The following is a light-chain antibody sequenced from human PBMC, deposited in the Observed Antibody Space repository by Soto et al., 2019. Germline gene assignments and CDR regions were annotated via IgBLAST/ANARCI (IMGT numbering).Light chain of an antibody. J-gene: IGLJ3*02. Sequence: QSVLTQPASVSGSPGQSITISCTGTSSDVGRFNYVSWYQQHPGKAPKLMIYEVSHRPSGVSNRFSGSKSVNTASLTISGLQADDEPDYYCNSYTSTSTWVFGGGTKLTVL. V-gene: IGLV2-14*01. CDR2: EVS. CDR3: NSYTSTSTWV. CDR1: SSDVGRFNY.